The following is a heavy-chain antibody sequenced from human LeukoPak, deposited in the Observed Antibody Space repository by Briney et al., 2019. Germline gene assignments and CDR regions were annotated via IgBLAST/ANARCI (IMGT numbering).Heavy chain of an antibody. D-gene: IGHD6-13*01. V-gene: IGHV4-39*07. CDR1: GGSISSSSYY. J-gene: IGHJ2*01. CDR3: ARESGTTVAAAGRWYFDL. CDR2: INHNGST. Sequence: SETLSLTCTVSGGSISSSSYYWSWTRQPPGKGLEWIGEINHNGSTNDNPSLKSRVTISVDTSKNQFSRKLSSVTAADTAVYYCARESGTTVAAAGRWYFDLWGRGTLVTVSS.